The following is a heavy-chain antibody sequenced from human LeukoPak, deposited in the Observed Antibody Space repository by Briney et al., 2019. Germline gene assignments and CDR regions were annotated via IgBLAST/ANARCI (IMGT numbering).Heavy chain of an antibody. CDR1: GGSISSSNW. J-gene: IGHJ4*02. CDR2: IYHSGST. Sequence: SGTLSLTCAVSGGSISSSNWWSWVRQPPGKGLEWIGEIYHSGSTNYNPSLKSRATISIDTSKNQFSLKLSSVTAADTAVYYCARSYGSGSYFENWGQGTLVTVSS. D-gene: IGHD3-10*01. CDR3: ARSYGSGSYFEN. V-gene: IGHV4-4*02.